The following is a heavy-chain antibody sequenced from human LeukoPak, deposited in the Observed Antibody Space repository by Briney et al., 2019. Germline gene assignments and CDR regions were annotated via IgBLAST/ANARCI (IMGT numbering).Heavy chain of an antibody. CDR1: GGSISRYY. CDR2: IYYSGST. V-gene: IGHV4-59*01. Sequence: PETLSLTCTVSGGSISRYYWSWLRQPPGKGLEWIGYIYYSGSTNYNPSLKSRVTISVDTSKNQFSLKLSSVTAADTAVYYCARGDCSGGSCYSSYYYMDVWGKGTTVTVSS. CDR3: ARGDCSGGSCYSSYYYMDV. J-gene: IGHJ6*03. D-gene: IGHD2-15*01.